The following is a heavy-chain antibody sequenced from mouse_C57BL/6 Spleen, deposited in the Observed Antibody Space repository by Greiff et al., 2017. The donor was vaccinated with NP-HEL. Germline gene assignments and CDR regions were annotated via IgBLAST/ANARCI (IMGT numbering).Heavy chain of an antibody. Sequence: VQLQQSGPELVKPGASVKISCKASGYTFTDYYMNWVKQSHGKSLEWIGDINPNNGGTSYNQKFKGKATLTVDKSSSTAYMELRSLTSEDSAVYYCANDGYYVNYWGQGTTLTVSS. V-gene: IGHV1-26*01. D-gene: IGHD2-3*01. CDR2: INPNNGGT. J-gene: IGHJ2*01. CDR3: ANDGYYVNY. CDR1: GYTFTDYY.